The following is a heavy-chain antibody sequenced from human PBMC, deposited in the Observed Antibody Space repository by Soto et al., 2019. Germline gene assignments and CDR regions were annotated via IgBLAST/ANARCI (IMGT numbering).Heavy chain of an antibody. CDR2: IYYSGST. J-gene: IGHJ3*02. Sequence: QVQLQESGPGLVKPSETLSLTCTVSGGSISSYYWSWIRQPPGKGLEWIAYIYYSGSTNYNPSLKSRVTISLDTSKNQFSLKLSSVTAADTAVYYCARHCSGGSCYYAFDIWGQGTRVTVSS. CDR3: ARHCSGGSCYYAFDI. CDR1: GGSISSYY. V-gene: IGHV4-59*08. D-gene: IGHD2-15*01.